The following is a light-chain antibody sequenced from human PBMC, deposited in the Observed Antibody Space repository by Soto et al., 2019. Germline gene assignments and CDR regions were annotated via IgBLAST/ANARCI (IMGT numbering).Light chain of an antibody. CDR3: SSYAGSNNLV. Sequence: QSALTQPPSASGSPGQSVPISCTETTGNVVGYNYVSWYQQHPGKPPNLMIYEASSRPSGVPDRFSGSKSGNTASLTVSGLQAEDEADYYCSSYAGSNNLVFGGGTKVTVL. CDR2: EAS. CDR1: TGNVVGYNY. J-gene: IGLJ2*01. V-gene: IGLV2-8*01.